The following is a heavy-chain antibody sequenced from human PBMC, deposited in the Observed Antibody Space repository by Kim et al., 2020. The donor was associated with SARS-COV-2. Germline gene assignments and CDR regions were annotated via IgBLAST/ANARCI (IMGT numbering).Heavy chain of an antibody. J-gene: IGHJ4*02. Sequence: QKVQDRVTITSDTSASTAYMELSSLSSEDTAVYYCARVWGSGYGGPDFDYWGQGTLVTVSS. D-gene: IGHD5-12*01. CDR3: ARVWGSGYGGPDFDY. V-gene: IGHV1-3*01.